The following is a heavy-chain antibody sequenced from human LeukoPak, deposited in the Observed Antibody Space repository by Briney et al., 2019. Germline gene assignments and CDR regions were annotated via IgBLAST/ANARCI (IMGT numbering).Heavy chain of an antibody. D-gene: IGHD3-10*01. CDR2: INHSGST. CDR1: GGSFSGYY. CDR3: ASEPRGVYNWFDP. V-gene: IGHV4-34*01. J-gene: IGHJ5*02. Sequence: SETLSLTCAVYGGSFSGYYWSWIRQPPGKGLEWIGEINHSGSTNYNPSLKSRVTISVDTSKNQFSLKLSSVTAADTAVYYCASEPRGVYNWFDPWGQGTLVTVSS.